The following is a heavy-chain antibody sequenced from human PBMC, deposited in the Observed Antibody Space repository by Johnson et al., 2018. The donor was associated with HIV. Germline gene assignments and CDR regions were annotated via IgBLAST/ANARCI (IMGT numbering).Heavy chain of an antibody. CDR2: IFSGGST. V-gene: IGHV3-66*02. CDR3: AREKPGTPRDAFDI. CDR1: GFTVNNNY. Sequence: VQLVESGGGLVQPGGSLRLSCAASGFTVNNNYMTWVRQAPGKGLEWVSVIFSGGSTYYADSVTGRVTISRDNSKNTLSLQMNSLRAEDTAVYYCAREKPGTPRDAFDIWGQGTMVTVSS. J-gene: IGHJ3*02.